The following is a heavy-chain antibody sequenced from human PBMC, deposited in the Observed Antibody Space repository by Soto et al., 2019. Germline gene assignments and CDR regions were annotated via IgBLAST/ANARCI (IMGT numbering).Heavy chain of an antibody. CDR2: ISAYNGNT. D-gene: IGHD4-17*01. Sequence: ASVEVCCKASGYTFTSYALSWVRQAPGQGLEWMGWISAYNGNTNYAQKLQGRVTMTTDTSTSTAYMELRSLRSDDTAVYYCARDRNHDYGDYVLAFDIWGQGTMVTVSS. CDR3: ARDRNHDYGDYVLAFDI. J-gene: IGHJ3*02. CDR1: GYTFTSYA. V-gene: IGHV1-18*01.